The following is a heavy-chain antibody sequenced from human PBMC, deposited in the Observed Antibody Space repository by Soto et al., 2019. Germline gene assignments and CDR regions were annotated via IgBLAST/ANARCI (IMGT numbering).Heavy chain of an antibody. Sequence: QVQLVQSGAEVKKPGSSVKVSCKASGGTFSSFGFNWVRQAPGQGLEWMGGIIPLFGTANYAEKFQGRVTIIADEATSTASMELIGLRSEDTAIYYCAGDRSMDGYNSRSFDYWGQGTLVTVS. J-gene: IGHJ4*02. CDR2: IIPLFGTA. CDR3: AGDRSMDGYNSRSFDY. D-gene: IGHD5-12*01. V-gene: IGHV1-69*01. CDR1: GGTFSSFG.